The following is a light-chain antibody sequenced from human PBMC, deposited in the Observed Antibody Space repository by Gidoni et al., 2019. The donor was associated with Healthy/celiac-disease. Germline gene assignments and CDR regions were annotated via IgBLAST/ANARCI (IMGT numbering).Light chain of an antibody. CDR2: HVS. CDR1: SSDVGGYNY. V-gene: IGLV2-14*03. Sequence: QSALTQPASVSGSPGQSITISCTGTSSDVGGYNYVSWYQQHPGKAPKLMIDHVSNRPSGVSNRFSGSKSGNTAALTISGLQAEDEADYDCSAYTSSSTLFGGGTKLTVL. CDR3: SAYTSSSTL. J-gene: IGLJ2*01.